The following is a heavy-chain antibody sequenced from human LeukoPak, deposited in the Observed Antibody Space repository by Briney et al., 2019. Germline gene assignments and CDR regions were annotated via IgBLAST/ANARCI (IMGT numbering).Heavy chain of an antibody. J-gene: IGHJ4*02. CDR3: ARYSGSYAVDY. V-gene: IGHV4-39*01. Sequence: SETLSLTCTVSGGSIRSSYYYWGWIRQPPGKGLEWIGSIYDSGSTYYNPSLKSRVTISVDTSKNQFSLKLNSVTAADTAVYYCARYSGSYAVDYWGQGTLVTVSS. CDR2: IYDSGST. CDR1: GGSIRSSYYY. D-gene: IGHD1-26*01.